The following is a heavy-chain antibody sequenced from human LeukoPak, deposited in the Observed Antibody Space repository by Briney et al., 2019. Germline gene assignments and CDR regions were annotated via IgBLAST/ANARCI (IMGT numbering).Heavy chain of an antibody. CDR2: ISYDGSNK. Sequence: GGSLRLSCAASGFSFSSYSIHWVRQAPGKGLEWVAVISYDGSNKYYADSVKGRFTISRDNSKNTLYLQMNSLRAEDTAVYYCARGLYGSFGYGMDVWGQGTTVTVSS. V-gene: IGHV3-30-3*01. D-gene: IGHD1-26*01. CDR3: ARGLYGSFGYGMDV. CDR1: GFSFSSYS. J-gene: IGHJ6*02.